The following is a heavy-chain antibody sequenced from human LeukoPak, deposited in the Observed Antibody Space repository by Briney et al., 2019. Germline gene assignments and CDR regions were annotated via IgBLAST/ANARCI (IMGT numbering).Heavy chain of an antibody. V-gene: IGHV1-69*01. CDR1: GGTCSYA. D-gene: IGHD3-3*01. Sequence: SVKVSCKASGGTCSYAISWVRQAPGQGLEWMGGIIPIFGTANYAQKFQGRVTITADESTSTAYMELSSLRSEDTAVYYCARSQIIRRVAFDIWGQGTMVTVSS. CDR2: IIPIFGTA. CDR3: ARSQIIRRVAFDI. J-gene: IGHJ3*02.